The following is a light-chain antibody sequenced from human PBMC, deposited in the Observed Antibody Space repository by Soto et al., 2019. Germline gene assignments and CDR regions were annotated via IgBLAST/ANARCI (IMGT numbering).Light chain of an antibody. J-gene: IGKJ3*01. CDR2: KAS. V-gene: IGKV1-5*03. Sequence: DIQMTQSPSTLSASVGDSVTISCRPSQNINTWLAWYQQKPGRAPKLLIYKASILEVGVPSRFSASGSGTEFTLTISSLHPDDFADYYCQQYNSYPFTFGPGTKVDIK. CDR1: QNINTW. CDR3: QQYNSYPFT.